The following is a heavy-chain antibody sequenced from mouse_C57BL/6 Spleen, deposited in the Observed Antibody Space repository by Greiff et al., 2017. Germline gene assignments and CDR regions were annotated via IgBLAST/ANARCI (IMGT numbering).Heavy chain of an antibody. J-gene: IGHJ4*01. CDR2: LNPSSGYT. CDR1: GYTFTSYW. D-gene: IGHD1-1*01. V-gene: IGHV1-7*01. CDR3: AREGDGSGYGSYAMDY. Sequence: QVQLQQSGAELAKPGASVKLSCKASGYTFTSYWMHWVKQRPGQGLEWIGYLNPSSGYTKYNQKFKDKATLTADKSSSTAYMQMGSLTYEGSAVYYCAREGDGSGYGSYAMDYWGQGTSVTVSS.